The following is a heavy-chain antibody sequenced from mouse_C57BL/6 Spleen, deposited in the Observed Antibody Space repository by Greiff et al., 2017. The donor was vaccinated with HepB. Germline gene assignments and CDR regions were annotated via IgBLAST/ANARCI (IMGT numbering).Heavy chain of an antibody. D-gene: IGHD1-1*01. J-gene: IGHJ3*01. CDR2: IYPYNGVS. CDR3: AITTVVAPAY. CDR1: GYSFTGYY. Sequence: EVKVVESGPELVKPGASVKISCKASGYSFTGYYMHWVKQSHGNILDWIGYIYPYNGVSSYNQKFKGKATLTVDKSSSTAYMELRSLTSEDSAVYYCAITTVVAPAYWGQGTLVTVSA. V-gene: IGHV1-31*01.